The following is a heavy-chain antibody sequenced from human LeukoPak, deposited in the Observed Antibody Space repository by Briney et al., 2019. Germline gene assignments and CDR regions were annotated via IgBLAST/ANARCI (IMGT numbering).Heavy chain of an antibody. V-gene: IGHV4-30-2*01. J-gene: IGHJ6*03. CDR3: AKAIGRVVISYYYMDV. CDR2: IYHSGST. Sequence: PSQTLSLTCTVSGDSISSGGYYWSWIRQPPGKGLEWIGYIYHSGSTTYNPSLKSRVTISIDRSKNQFSLKLISVTAADTAVYYCAKAIGRVVISYYYMDVWGKGTTVTVSS. CDR1: GDSISSGGYY. D-gene: IGHD3-16*01.